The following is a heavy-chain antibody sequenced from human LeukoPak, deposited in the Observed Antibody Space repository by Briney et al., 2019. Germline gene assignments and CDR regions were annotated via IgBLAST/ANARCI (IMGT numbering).Heavy chain of an antibody. V-gene: IGHV3-23*01. Sequence: PGGSLRLSCAASGFTFSSYAMSWVHQAPGKGLEWVSAISGSGGNTYYADSVKGRFTISRDNSKNTLYLQMNRLRAEDTAVYYCAKDRYSNFYYCTMDVWGQGTTVTVSS. J-gene: IGHJ6*02. CDR3: AKDRYSNFYYCTMDV. D-gene: IGHD4-11*01. CDR1: GFTFSSYA. CDR2: ISGSGGNT.